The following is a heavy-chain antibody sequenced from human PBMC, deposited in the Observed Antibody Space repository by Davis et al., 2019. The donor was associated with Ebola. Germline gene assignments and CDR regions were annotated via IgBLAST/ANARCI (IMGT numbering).Heavy chain of an antibody. CDR3: ARRARSITIFGVVEVWFDP. J-gene: IGHJ5*02. D-gene: IGHD3-3*01. CDR2: INPSGGST. V-gene: IGHV1-46*01. CDR1: GYTFTSYY. Sequence: ASVKVSCKASGYTFTSYYMHWVRQAPGQGLEWMGIINPSGGSTSYAQKFQGRVTMTRDTSTSTVYMELSSLRSEDTAVYYCARRARSITIFGVVEVWFDPWGQGTLVTVSS.